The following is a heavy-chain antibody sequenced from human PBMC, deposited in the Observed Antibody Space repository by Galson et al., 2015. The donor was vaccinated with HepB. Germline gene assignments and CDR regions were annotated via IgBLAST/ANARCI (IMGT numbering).Heavy chain of an antibody. CDR2: ISGSAATA. CDR3: AKSMTTAIRAGDFDQ. D-gene: IGHD4-17*01. J-gene: IGHJ4*02. Sequence: SLRLSCAASGFTFRSYAMNWVRQAPGKGLEWVSRISGSAATAHYADSVRGRFAISRDNSKNTLFLQMDSLRAEDTGVYYCAKSMTTAIRAGDFDQWGQGTQVIVSS. V-gene: IGHV3-23*01. CDR1: GFTFRSYA.